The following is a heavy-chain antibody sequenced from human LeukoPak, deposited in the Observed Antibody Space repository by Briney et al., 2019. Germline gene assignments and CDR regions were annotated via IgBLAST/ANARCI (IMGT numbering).Heavy chain of an antibody. Sequence: PSETLSLTCTVSGGSISSYYWSWIRRPPGKGLEWIGYTYNSGSTNYNPSLKSRVTISVDTSKNQFSLNLSSVTAADTAVYYCAREGYCSSTSCYAYYSYGMDVWGQGTTVTVSS. J-gene: IGHJ6*02. D-gene: IGHD2-2*01. CDR3: AREGYCSSTSCYAYYSYGMDV. V-gene: IGHV4-59*01. CDR1: GGSISSYY. CDR2: TYNSGST.